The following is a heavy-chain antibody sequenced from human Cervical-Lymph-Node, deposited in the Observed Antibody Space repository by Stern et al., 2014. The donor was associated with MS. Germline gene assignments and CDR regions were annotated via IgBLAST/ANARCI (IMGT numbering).Heavy chain of an antibody. Sequence: VQLVESGPGLVKPSETLSLTCSVSGGSVSSGSYYWNWIRQPPGKGPEWVGYIYYTGATNYTPSLKSRVTISADTAKNDFSLKLRSVTAADTAVYYCARLDVSLDYWGQGILVTVSS. CDR1: GGSVSSGSYY. CDR3: ARLDVSLDY. V-gene: IGHV4-61*03. J-gene: IGHJ4*02. D-gene: IGHD1-1*01. CDR2: IYYTGAT.